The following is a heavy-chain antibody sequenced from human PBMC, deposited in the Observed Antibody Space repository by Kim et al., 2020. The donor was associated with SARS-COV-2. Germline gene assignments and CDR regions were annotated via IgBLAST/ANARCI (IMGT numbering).Heavy chain of an antibody. Sequence: GGSLRLSCAASGFTFSSYWMHWVRQVPGKGLVWVSRISGDGSTTAYADSAKGRFTISRDNANTLYLQMNSLRAEDTAVYYCSRVGGITAAGMWGAFDIWG. CDR1: GFTFSSYW. V-gene: IGHV3-74*01. J-gene: IGHJ3*02. D-gene: IGHD6-13*01. CDR3: SRVGGITAAGMWGAFDI. CDR2: ISGDGSTT.